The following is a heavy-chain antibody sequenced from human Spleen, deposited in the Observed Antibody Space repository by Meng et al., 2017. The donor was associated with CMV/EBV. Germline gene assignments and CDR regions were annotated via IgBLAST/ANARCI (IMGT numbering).Heavy chain of an antibody. CDR2: IGTAGDT. CDR1: GFTFSRYD. CDR3: ATSGGNSVDWYFDL. J-gene: IGHJ2*01. D-gene: IGHD4-23*01. V-gene: IGHV3-13*01. Sequence: CVASGFTFSRYDMRWVRQGRGKRLEWGSAIGTAGDTYYPDSVKGRFTISRENAENSLYLQMSSLRVGDTAVYYCATSGGNSVDWYFDLWGRGTLVTVSS.